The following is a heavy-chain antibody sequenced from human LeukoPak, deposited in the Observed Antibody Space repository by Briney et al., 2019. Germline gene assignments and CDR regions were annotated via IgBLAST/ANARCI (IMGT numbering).Heavy chain of an antibody. D-gene: IGHD2-21*02. V-gene: IGHV1-18*01. Sequence: ASVKVSCKASGYTFTSYGISWVRQAPGQGLEWMGWISAYNGNTNYAQKLQGRVTMTTDTSTSTAYMELRSLRSDDTAVYYCARVSGDCGLAYFDYWGQGTLVTVSS. CDR1: GYTFTSYG. J-gene: IGHJ4*02. CDR3: ARVSGDCGLAYFDY. CDR2: ISAYNGNT.